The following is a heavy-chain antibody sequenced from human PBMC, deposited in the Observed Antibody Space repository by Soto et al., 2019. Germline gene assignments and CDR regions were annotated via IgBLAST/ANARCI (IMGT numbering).Heavy chain of an antibody. CDR1: GYTLTELS. CDR2: FDPEDGET. Sequence: EASVKVSCKVSGYTLTELSMHWVRQAPGKGLEWMGGFDPEDGETIYAQKFQGRVTMTEDTSTDTAYMELSSLRSEDTAVYYCATLREYYDFWSGYLHVDYWGQGTLVTVSS. D-gene: IGHD3-3*01. J-gene: IGHJ4*02. V-gene: IGHV1-24*01. CDR3: ATLREYYDFWSGYLHVDY.